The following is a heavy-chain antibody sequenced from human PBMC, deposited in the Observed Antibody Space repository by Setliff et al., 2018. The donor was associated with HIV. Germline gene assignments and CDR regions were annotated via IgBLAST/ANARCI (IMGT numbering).Heavy chain of an antibody. Sequence: GGSLRLSCAASGFTFSNYVINWVRQAPGKGLEWISGISGSGVNSYYADSVKGRFTISRDNSQNTVYLQMNSLRAEDTAVYYCANDLAEVVVINVWGQGTMVTVSS. D-gene: IGHD3-22*01. CDR1: GFTFSNYV. CDR2: ISGSGVNS. J-gene: IGHJ3*01. CDR3: ANDLAEVVVINV. V-gene: IGHV3-23*01.